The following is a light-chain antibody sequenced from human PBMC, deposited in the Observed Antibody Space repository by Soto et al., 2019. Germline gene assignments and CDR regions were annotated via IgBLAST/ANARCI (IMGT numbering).Light chain of an antibody. CDR3: FSYAGGSTFV. CDR1: NRDVGTHNY. CDR2: DVV. V-gene: IGLV2-8*01. J-gene: IGLJ1*01. Sequence: QSVLTQPPSASGSPGQSVTISCTGTNRDVGTHNYVSWYQQYPGKAPKLLIYDVVKRPSGIPHRFSGSKSGNTASPTVSGLQADDEADYYCFSYAGGSTFVFGTGTKVTVL.